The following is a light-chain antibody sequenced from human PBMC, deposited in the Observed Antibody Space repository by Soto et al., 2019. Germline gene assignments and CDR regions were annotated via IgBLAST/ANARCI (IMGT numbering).Light chain of an antibody. CDR3: QSFDTDNQQVL. J-gene: IGLJ2*01. Sequence: NFMLSQPHSVSESPGKTVTISCTGSSGSIARNYVQWYQQRPGSAPTTVIYEDNQRPSGVPDRFSGSIDSSSNSASLTISGLKTEDEADYYCQSFDTDNQQVLFGGGTRLTVL. V-gene: IGLV6-57*02. CDR1: SGSIARNY. CDR2: EDN.